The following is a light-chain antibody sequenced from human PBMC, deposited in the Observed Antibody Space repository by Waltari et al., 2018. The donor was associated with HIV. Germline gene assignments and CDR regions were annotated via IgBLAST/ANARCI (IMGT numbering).Light chain of an antibody. CDR3: LQYDDPPLT. J-gene: IGKJ4*01. CDR2: DVS. CDR1: QHIATN. Sequence: DIQMTQSPSSLSAHVGDSVTITCQASQHIATNLNWFQQKPGKAPKLLIYDVSKLETGVPSRFTGGGSGATFTFTITSLRPEDIATYYCLQYDDPPLTFGGGTKVELK. V-gene: IGKV1-33*01.